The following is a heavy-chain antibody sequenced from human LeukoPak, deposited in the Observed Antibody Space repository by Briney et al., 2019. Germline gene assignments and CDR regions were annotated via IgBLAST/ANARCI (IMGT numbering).Heavy chain of an antibody. D-gene: IGHD1-26*01. Sequence: PGGSLRLSCAASGFTFSSYAMHWVRQAPGKGLEWVAVISYDGSNKYYADSVKGRFTISRDNSKNTLYLQMNSLRAEDTAVYYCAKDLELYGMDVWGQGTTVTVSS. V-gene: IGHV3-30*04. J-gene: IGHJ6*02. CDR3: AKDLELYGMDV. CDR2: ISYDGSNK. CDR1: GFTFSSYA.